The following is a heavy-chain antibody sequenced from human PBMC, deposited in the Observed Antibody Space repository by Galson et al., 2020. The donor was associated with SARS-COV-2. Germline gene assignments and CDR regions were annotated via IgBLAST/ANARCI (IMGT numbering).Heavy chain of an antibody. CDR3: AIGTDCDGNCYRYYYYAIAV. J-gene: IGHJ6*02. CDR2: VSNSGATV. Sequence: NSGGSLRLSFRASGLLFPAYYMGWIRKAPGKGLEWVSYVSNSGATVHYAETAKGSSTLHRDNTTNSPVLQMDRLTPEDTGTYFGAIGTDCDGNCYRYYYYAIAVGGPGTTGTVS. V-gene: IGHV3-11*01. D-gene: IGHD2-21*02. CDR1: GLLFPAYY.